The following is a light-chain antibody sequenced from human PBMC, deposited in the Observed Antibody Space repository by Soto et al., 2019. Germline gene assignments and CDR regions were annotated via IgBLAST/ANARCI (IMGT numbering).Light chain of an antibody. V-gene: IGKV1-5*01. Sequence: DIQMTQARSTLSASVGDRVTITCRASQSISSWLAWYQQKPGKAPKLLIYDASSLESGVPSRFSGSGSGTEFTLTISSLQPDDFATYYCQQYNSYWTFGQGTKVDI. CDR3: QQYNSYWT. CDR1: QSISSW. J-gene: IGKJ1*01. CDR2: DAS.